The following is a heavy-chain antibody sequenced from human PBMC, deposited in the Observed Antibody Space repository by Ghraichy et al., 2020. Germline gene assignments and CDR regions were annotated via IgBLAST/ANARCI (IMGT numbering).Heavy chain of an antibody. Sequence: SGPTLVKPTQTLTLTCTFSGFSLSTSGVGVGWIRQPPGKALEWLALIYWNDDKRYSPSLKSRLTITKDTSKNQVVLTMTNMDPVDTATYYCAHTTLITMIVVDFDYWGQGTLVTVSS. J-gene: IGHJ4*02. CDR3: AHTTLITMIVVDFDY. CDR2: IYWNDDK. CDR1: GFSLSTSGVG. V-gene: IGHV2-5*01. D-gene: IGHD3-22*01.